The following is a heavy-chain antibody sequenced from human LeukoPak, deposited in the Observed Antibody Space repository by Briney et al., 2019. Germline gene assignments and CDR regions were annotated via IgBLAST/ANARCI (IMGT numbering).Heavy chain of an antibody. CDR1: GGTFSSYA. CDR3: AYAYGDLFDY. Sequence: SVKVSCKAPGGTFSSYAISWVRQAPGQGLEWMGRIIPILGIANYAQKFQGRVTITADKSTSTAYMELSSLRSEDTAVYYCAYAYGDLFDYWGQGTLVTVSS. CDR2: IIPILGIA. J-gene: IGHJ4*02. V-gene: IGHV1-69*04. D-gene: IGHD4-17*01.